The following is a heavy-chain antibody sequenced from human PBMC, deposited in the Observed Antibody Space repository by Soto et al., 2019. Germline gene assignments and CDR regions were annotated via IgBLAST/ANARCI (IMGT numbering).Heavy chain of an antibody. CDR2: ISGSGGTT. J-gene: IGHJ4*02. Sequence: GGSLRLSCAASGFSFSPAWMNWVRQAPGKGLEWVSGISGSGGTTYYADSVKGRFTISRDNSKNTLYLQMNSLRAEDTAVYYCAKDGFCSGGTCYVDFWGQGTLVTVSS. D-gene: IGHD2-15*01. CDR3: AKDGFCSGGTCYVDF. CDR1: GFSFSPAW. V-gene: IGHV3-23*01.